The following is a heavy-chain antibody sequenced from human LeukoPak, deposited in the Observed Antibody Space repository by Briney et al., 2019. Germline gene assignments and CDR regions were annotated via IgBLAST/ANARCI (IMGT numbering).Heavy chain of an antibody. J-gene: IGHJ4*02. D-gene: IGHD1-26*01. CDR3: ARAKVGAHFGEDY. Sequence: GGSLRLSCAASGFTFSSYSMNWVRQAPGKGLEWVSSISSSSSYIYYADSVKGRFTISRDNAKNSLYLQMSSLRAEDTAVYYCARAKVGAHFGEDYWGQGTLVTVSS. V-gene: IGHV3-21*01. CDR2: ISSSSSYI. CDR1: GFTFSSYS.